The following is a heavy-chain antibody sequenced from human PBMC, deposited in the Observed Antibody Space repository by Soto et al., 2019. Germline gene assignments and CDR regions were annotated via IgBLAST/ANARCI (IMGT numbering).Heavy chain of an antibody. V-gene: IGHV1-18*01. Sequence: QVQLVQSGAEVKKPGASVKVSCKASGYTFTSYGISWVRQAPGQGLEWMGWINGYNGNTNHAQKLQGRVTMSTDTSTSTAYMELRSLRSDDSAVYYCARMGDVPYYYYGMDVGGQGTTVTVSS. CDR1: GYTFTSYG. J-gene: IGHJ6*02. D-gene: IGHD3-16*01. CDR3: ARMGDVPYYYYGMDV. CDR2: INGYNGNT.